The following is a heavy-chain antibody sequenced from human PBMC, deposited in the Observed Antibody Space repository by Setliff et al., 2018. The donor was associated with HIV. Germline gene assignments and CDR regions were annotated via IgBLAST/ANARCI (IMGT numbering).Heavy chain of an antibody. CDR3: AATYYYDSSGLHGFDY. J-gene: IGHJ4*02. CDR1: GYTFTSNY. Sequence: GAAVKVSCKASGYTFTSNYIHWVRQAPGQGLEWMGGIIPIFGTANYAQKFQGRVTITADESTRTAYMELSSLRSEDTAVYYCAATYYYDSSGLHGFDYWGQGTLVTVSS. D-gene: IGHD3-22*01. V-gene: IGHV1-69*13. CDR2: IIPIFGTA.